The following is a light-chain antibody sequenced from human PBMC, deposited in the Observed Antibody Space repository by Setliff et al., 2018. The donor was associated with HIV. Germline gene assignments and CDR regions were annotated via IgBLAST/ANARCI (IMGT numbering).Light chain of an antibody. CDR3: QVWDNTNDHYV. J-gene: IGLJ1*01. CDR2: YNR. V-gene: IGLV3-21*04. Sequence: SYELTQPPSVSVAPGQTARIPCGGNNIGSKTVHWYQQKPGQAPVVVIFYNRDRPSGIPERSSGSNSGNAATLTISRVEGGDEAAYYCQVWDNTNDHYVFGTGTKVTVL. CDR1: NIGSKT.